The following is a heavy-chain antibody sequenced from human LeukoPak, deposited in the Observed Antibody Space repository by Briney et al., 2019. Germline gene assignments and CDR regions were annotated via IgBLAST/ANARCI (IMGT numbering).Heavy chain of an antibody. CDR2: INSDGSRT. V-gene: IGHV3-74*01. Sequence: PGGSLRLSCAASGFTFSSYWMHWVRQAPGKGLVWVSRINSDGSRTSYADSVKGRFTISRDNAKNTLYLQMNSLRAEDTAVYYCARRKQLESAYYYYGMDVWGQGTTVTVSS. D-gene: IGHD6-6*01. CDR3: ARRKQLESAYYYYGMDV. J-gene: IGHJ6*02. CDR1: GFTFSSYW.